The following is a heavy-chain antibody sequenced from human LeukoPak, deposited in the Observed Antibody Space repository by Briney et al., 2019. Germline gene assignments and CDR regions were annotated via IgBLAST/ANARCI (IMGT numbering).Heavy chain of an antibody. J-gene: IGHJ4*02. CDR2: INHSGST. CDR1: GGSFSGYY. CDR3: ARERGYSYGYPHDY. V-gene: IGHV4-34*01. D-gene: IGHD5-18*01. Sequence: SETLSLTCAVYGGSFSGYYWSWIRQPPGKGLEWIGEINHSGSTNYNPSLKSRATISVGTSKNQFSLKLSSVTAADTAVYYCARERGYSYGYPHDYWGQGTLVTVSS.